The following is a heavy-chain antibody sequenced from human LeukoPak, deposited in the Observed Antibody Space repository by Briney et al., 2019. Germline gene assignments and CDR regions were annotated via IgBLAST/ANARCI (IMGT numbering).Heavy chain of an antibody. CDR3: ARDVVGGRLDY. J-gene: IGHJ4*02. CDR2: IKQDGSEI. D-gene: IGHD4-23*01. CDR1: GFTFSSNW. V-gene: IGHV3-7*01. Sequence: GGSLRLSCAASGFTFSSNWMSRVRQAPGKELEWVANIKQDGSEIEYADSAKGRFTISRDNTKNSLYLQMNSLRAEDTAVYYCARDVVGGRLDYWGQGTLVTVSS.